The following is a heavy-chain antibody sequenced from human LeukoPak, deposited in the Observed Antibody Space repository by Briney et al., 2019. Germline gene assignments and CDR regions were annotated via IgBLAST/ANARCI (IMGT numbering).Heavy chain of an antibody. CDR1: GGSISSYY. V-gene: IGHV4-59*08. D-gene: IGHD5-18*01. CDR3: ARHRGYSYVRYYYYYGMDV. Sequence: SETLSLTCTVSGGSISSYYWTWIRQPPGKGLEWIGYIYYSGSTDYNPSLKSRVTISVDTSKNQFSLKLSSVTAADTAVYYCARHRGYSYVRYYYYYGMDVWGQGTTVTVSS. J-gene: IGHJ6*02. CDR2: IYYSGST.